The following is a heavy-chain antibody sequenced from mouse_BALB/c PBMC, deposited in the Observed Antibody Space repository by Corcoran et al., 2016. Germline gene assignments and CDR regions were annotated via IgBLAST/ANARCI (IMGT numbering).Heavy chain of an antibody. CDR2: INPNNGGT. V-gene: IGHV1-26*01. CDR3: ARPYRHAMDY. D-gene: IGHD2-14*01. CDR1: GYTFTEYT. Sequence: EVQQQQSGPELVNPGASVKISCKTSGYTFTEYTMHWVKQSHGKSLEWSGGINPNNGGTSYNQKFKGKATLTVDKSSSTAYMEVRSLTSEDSAVYDCARPYRHAMDYWGQGTSVTVSS. J-gene: IGHJ4*01.